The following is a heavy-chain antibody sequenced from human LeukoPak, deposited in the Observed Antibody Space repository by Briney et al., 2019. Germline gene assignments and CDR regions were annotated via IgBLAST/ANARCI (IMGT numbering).Heavy chain of an antibody. J-gene: IGHJ4*02. CDR1: GFTFSSYW. CDR2: IRNDGSNQ. Sequence: GGSLRLSCTVSGFTFSSYWMSWVRQAPGKGLEWVGVIRNDGSNQYYAASVKGRFTISRDNSKNTLYLQMNSLRAEDTAVYYCAKDRYYYDSSALQYYFDYWGQGTLVTVSS. CDR3: AKDRYYYDSSALQYYFDY. D-gene: IGHD3-22*01. V-gene: IGHV3-30*02.